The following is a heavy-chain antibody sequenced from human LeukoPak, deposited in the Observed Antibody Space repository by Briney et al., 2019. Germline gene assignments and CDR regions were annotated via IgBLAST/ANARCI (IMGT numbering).Heavy chain of an antibody. CDR2: ISGGRSAI. Sequence: GGSLRLSCAASEFTFSTSTMNWVRQAPGKGLEWISYISGGRSAISYAGSVKGRFTISRDNAKNSLYLQMNSLRAEDTAVYYCARDSSVLYYYYGMDVWGQGTTVTVSS. V-gene: IGHV3-48*01. J-gene: IGHJ6*02. D-gene: IGHD6-13*01. CDR1: EFTFSTST. CDR3: ARDSSVLYYYYGMDV.